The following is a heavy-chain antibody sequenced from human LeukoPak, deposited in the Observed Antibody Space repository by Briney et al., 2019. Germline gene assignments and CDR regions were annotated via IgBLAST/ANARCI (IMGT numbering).Heavy chain of an antibody. J-gene: IGHJ4*02. V-gene: IGHV4-4*02. CDR3: AREGGFYRPLDN. CDR2: VHLDGRT. Sequence: PSGTLSLTCGVSGGSITTTNWWTWVRQPPGKGLEWIGEVHLDGRTNYNPSLESRLTISVDLSENHISLKLTSVTAADTAVYYCAREGGFYRPLDNSGQGILVTVSS. CDR1: GGSITTTNW. D-gene: IGHD3-3*01.